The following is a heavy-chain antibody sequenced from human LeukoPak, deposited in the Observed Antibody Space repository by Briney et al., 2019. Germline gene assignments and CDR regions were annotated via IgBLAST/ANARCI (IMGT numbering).Heavy chain of an antibody. Sequence: PSETLSLTCAVSGGSFSGYHWGWVRQPPGKGLEWIGEINHSGDTNYNSSLKSRVTLSVDTSKNQFSLKLSSVTAADTAVYYCARAPHIVVVPAALYYYYMDVWGKGTTVTISS. D-gene: IGHD2-2*01. J-gene: IGHJ6*03. CDR2: INHSGDT. CDR1: GGSFSGYH. V-gene: IGHV4-34*01. CDR3: ARAPHIVVVPAALYYYYMDV.